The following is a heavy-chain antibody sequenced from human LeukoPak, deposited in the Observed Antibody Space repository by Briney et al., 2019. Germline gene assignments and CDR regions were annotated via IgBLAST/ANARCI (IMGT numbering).Heavy chain of an antibody. CDR1: GFTFSSYW. V-gene: IGHV3-7*01. CDR3: AREGMYYDILTGYYDY. Sequence: GGSLRLSCAASGFTFSSYWMSWVRQAPGKGLEWVANIKQDGSEKYYVDSVKGGFTISRDNAKNSLYLQMNSLRAEDTAVYYCAREGMYYDILTGYYDYWGQGTLVTVSS. D-gene: IGHD3-9*01. CDR2: IKQDGSEK. J-gene: IGHJ4*02.